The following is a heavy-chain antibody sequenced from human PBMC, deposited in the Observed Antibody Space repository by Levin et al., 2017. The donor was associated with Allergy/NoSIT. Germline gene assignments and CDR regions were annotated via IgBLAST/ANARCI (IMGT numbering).Heavy chain of an antibody. V-gene: IGHV3-30*18. CDR3: AKDRDISGWYSLDY. D-gene: IGHD6-19*01. Sequence: GESLKISCAASGFIFTSHAIHWVRQAPGKGLEWVAVISYDGSNKYYADSVKGRFTISRDNPKNTLSLQMNSLRAEDTAVYYCAKDRDISGWYSLDYWGQGVLVTVSS. CDR2: ISYDGSNK. J-gene: IGHJ4*02. CDR1: GFIFTSHA.